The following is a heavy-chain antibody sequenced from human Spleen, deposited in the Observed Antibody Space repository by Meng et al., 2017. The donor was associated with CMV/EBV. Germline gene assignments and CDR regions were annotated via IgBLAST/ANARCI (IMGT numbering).Heavy chain of an antibody. CDR3: ARRYGSGSYPFDY. D-gene: IGHD3-10*01. V-gene: IGHV3-23*01. CDR1: RFTFSGYA. J-gene: IGHJ4*02. CDR2: ISGSGDNT. Sequence: GGSLRLSCAASRFTFSGYAMSWVRQAPGKGLEWVSTISGSGDNTYYADSVKGRFTISRDNAKNSLYLQMNSLRAEDTAVYYCARRYGSGSYPFDYWGQGTQVTVSS.